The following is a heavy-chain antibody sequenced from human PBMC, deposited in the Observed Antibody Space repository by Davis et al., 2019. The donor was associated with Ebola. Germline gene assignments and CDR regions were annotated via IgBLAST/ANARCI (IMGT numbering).Heavy chain of an antibody. Sequence: GESLKISCEASGFTFSNTDMNWVRQAPGKGLEWVSNINYVGDSRSYADSVKGRFTISRDNSKNTLYLQMNSLRAEDTAVYYCAKHPSICTNGVCYTYYYYGMDVWGQGTTVTVSS. CDR1: GFTFSNTD. V-gene: IGHV3-23*01. CDR3: AKHPSICTNGVCYTYYYYGMDV. J-gene: IGHJ6*02. CDR2: INYVGDSR. D-gene: IGHD2-8*01.